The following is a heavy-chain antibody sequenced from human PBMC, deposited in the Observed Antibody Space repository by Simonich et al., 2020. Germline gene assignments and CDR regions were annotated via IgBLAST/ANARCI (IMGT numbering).Heavy chain of an antibody. CDR1: GFTFSSYI. CDR2: ISSGSSYI. V-gene: IGHV3-21*01. J-gene: IGHJ4*02. D-gene: IGHD3-10*01. Sequence: GGGLVKPGGSLRLSCASSGFTFSSYIMNWVRQAQGKGLEWVSSISSGSSYIYYADSVKGRFTISRDNAKNSLYLQMNSLRAEDTAVYYCARDTSYYGSGSYYFDYWGQGTLVTVSS. CDR3: ARDTSYYGSGSYYFDY.